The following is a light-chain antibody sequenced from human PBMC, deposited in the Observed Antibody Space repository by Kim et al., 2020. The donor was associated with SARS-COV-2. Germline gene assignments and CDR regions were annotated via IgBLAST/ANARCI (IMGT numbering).Light chain of an antibody. J-gene: IGLJ3*02. CDR1: SSDIGGYNY. Sequence: QSALTQPASVSGSPGQSITISCTGTSSDIGGYNYVSWYQQHPGKAPKLMIYNVSARPSGVSTRFSASKSGNTASLTISGLQAEDEADYYCSSFTGSSTWVFGGGTQLTVL. CDR3: SSFTGSSTWV. V-gene: IGLV2-14*01. CDR2: NVS.